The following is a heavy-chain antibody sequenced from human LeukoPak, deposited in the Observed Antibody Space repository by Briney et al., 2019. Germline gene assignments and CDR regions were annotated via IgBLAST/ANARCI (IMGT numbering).Heavy chain of an antibody. CDR3: ASDEGRGYYFDY. CDR1: GFTFSSYG. V-gene: IGHV3-21*01. Sequence: PGRSLRLSCAASGFTFSSYGMHWVRQAPGKGLEWVSSISSSSSYIYYADSVKGRFTISRDNAKNSLYLQMNSLRAEDTAVYYCASDEGRGYYFDYWGQGTLVTVSS. J-gene: IGHJ4*02. CDR2: ISSSSSYI. D-gene: IGHD3-10*01.